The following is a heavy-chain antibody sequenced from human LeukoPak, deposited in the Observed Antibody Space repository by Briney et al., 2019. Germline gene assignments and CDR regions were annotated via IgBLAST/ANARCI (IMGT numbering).Heavy chain of an antibody. J-gene: IGHJ5*02. CDR1: GGSISSSSYY. D-gene: IGHD2-2*01. V-gene: IGHV4-39*01. Sequence: SETLSLTCTVSGGSISSSSYYWGWIRQPPGKGLEWIGSIYYSGSTYYNPPLKSRVTISVDTSKNQFSLKLSSVTAADTAVYYCARQSSQLIVVVPGQFDPWGQGTLVTVSS. CDR2: IYYSGST. CDR3: ARQSSQLIVVVPGQFDP.